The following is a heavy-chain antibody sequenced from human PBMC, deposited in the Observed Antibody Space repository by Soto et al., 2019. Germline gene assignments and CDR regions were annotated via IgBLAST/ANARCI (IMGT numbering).Heavy chain of an antibody. D-gene: IGHD3-22*01. Sequence: PSETLSLTCTVSGGSISSGGYYWSWIRQHPGKGLEWIGYIYYSGSTYYNPSLKSRVTISVDTSKNQFSLKLSSVTAADTAVYYCARVGDSSGYDDPSFDYWGQGTLVTVSS. V-gene: IGHV4-31*03. J-gene: IGHJ4*02. CDR1: GGSISSGGYY. CDR2: IYYSGST. CDR3: ARVGDSSGYDDPSFDY.